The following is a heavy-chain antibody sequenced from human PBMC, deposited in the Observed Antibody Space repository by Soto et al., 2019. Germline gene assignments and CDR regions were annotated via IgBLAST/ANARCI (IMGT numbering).Heavy chain of an antibody. D-gene: IGHD3-22*01. CDR2: IYPADSET. Sequence: PGESLKISCKGSGYSFFSHWIGWVRQMPGKGLEWVGIIYPADSETRYSPSFQGQVTISVDKSINTAYLQWSSLKASDTAMYYWARRPRLSGYYDYWGQGTLVTVSS. V-gene: IGHV5-51*01. CDR3: ARRPRLSGYYDY. CDR1: GYSFFSHW. J-gene: IGHJ4*02.